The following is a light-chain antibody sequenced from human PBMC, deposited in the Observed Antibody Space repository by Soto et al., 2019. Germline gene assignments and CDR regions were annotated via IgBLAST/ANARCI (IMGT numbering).Light chain of an antibody. J-gene: IGLJ2*01. Sequence: QSALTQPASVSGSPGQSITISCTGTSSDVGGYNYVSWYQQHPGKAPKLMIYEVSNRPSGVSNRFSGSKSGNTASLTISGLQAEDEADYYCSSYTSSSTPHVVFGGGTKITVL. CDR3: SSYTSSSTPHVV. CDR1: SSDVGGYNY. V-gene: IGLV2-14*01. CDR2: EVS.